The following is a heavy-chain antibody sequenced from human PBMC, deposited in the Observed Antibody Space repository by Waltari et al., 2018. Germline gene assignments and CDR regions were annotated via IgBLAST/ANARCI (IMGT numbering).Heavy chain of an antibody. D-gene: IGHD2-15*01. CDR2: INNDGSST. CDR3: ARAGLLGAFDV. Sequence: EVHLVESGGGLVQPGGSLRLSCAASGVTLSRSWIHWVHQSPGKGLMWVSRINNDGSSTVYADSVKGRFTISRDDAKNTVSLQMNNLSAEDTALYYCARAGLLGAFDVWGQGTMVTVSS. V-gene: IGHV3-74*03. CDR1: GVTLSRSW. J-gene: IGHJ3*01.